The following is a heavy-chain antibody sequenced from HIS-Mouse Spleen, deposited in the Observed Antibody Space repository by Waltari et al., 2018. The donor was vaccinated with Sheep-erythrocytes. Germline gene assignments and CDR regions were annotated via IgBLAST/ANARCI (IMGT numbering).Heavy chain of an antibody. V-gene: IGHV1-2*02. D-gene: IGHD3-3*01. CDR1: GYTFTGYY. Sequence: QVQLVQSGAEVKKPGASVKVSCKASGYTFTGYYMHWVRQAPGQGLELMGWINPNSGGTNYAQKFQGRVTMTRDTSISTAYMELSRLRSDDTAVYYCARGYYDFWSGSALGAFDIWGQGTMVTVSS. CDR2: INPNSGGT. CDR3: ARGYYDFWSGSALGAFDI. J-gene: IGHJ3*02.